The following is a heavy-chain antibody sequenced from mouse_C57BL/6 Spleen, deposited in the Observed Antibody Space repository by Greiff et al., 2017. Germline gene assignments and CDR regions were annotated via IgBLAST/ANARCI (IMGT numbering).Heavy chain of an antibody. V-gene: IGHV5-9*01. J-gene: IGHJ3*01. Sequence: EVKLMESGGGLVKPGGSLKLSCAASGFTFSSYTMSWVRQTPEKRLEWVATISGGGGNTYYPDSVKGRFTISRDNAKNTLYLQMSSLRSEDTALYYCARQDDYDEFAYWGQGTLVTVSA. CDR2: ISGGGGNT. D-gene: IGHD2-4*01. CDR3: ARQDDYDEFAY. CDR1: GFTFSSYT.